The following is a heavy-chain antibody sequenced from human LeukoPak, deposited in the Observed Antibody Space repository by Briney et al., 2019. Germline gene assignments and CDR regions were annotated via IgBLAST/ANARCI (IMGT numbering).Heavy chain of an antibody. Sequence: PGGSLRLSCAASGFTFSSYWMSWVRQAPGKGLEWVANIKQDGSEKYYVDSVKGRFTISRDNAKNTLYLQMNSLRAEDTAVYYCARAPRYCSNGVCYFYYGMDVWGQGTTVTVSS. CDR2: IKQDGSEK. CDR3: ARAPRYCSNGVCYFYYGMDV. CDR1: GFTFSSYW. J-gene: IGHJ6*02. V-gene: IGHV3-7*02. D-gene: IGHD2-8*01.